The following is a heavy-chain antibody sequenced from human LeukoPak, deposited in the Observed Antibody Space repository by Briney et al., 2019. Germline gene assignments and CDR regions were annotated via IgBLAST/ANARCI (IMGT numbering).Heavy chain of an antibody. CDR1: GGSISSSSHS. Sequence: SETLSLTCTVSGGSISSSSHSWGWIRQPPGKGLEWTGTIYYTGRTYYNPSLESRLTISVDTSKNQFSLKLTSVTAADTVIYYCAQSLGSGNWIGNWFDPWGQGTLVTVSS. CDR2: IYYTGRT. J-gene: IGHJ5*02. V-gene: IGHV4-39*01. D-gene: IGHD1-1*01. CDR3: AQSLGSGNWIGNWFDP.